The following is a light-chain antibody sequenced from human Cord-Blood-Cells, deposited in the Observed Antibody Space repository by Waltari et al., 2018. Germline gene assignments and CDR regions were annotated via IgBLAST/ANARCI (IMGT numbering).Light chain of an antibody. CDR2: EVS. V-gene: IGLV2-8*01. J-gene: IGLJ1*01. CDR1: SSDAGGYNY. CDR3: SSYAGSNNFV. Sequence: QSALTQPPSASGSPGQSVTISCTGTSSDAGGYNYVSWYQQHPGKAPKLMIYEVSKWHSGVPDRFSGSKSGNTASLTVSGLQAEDEADYYCSSYAGSNNFVFGTGTKVTVL.